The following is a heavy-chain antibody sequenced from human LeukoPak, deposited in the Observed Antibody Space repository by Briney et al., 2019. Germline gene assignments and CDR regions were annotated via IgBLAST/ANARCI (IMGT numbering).Heavy chain of an antibody. CDR2: IIPIFGTA. D-gene: IGHD4-17*01. J-gene: IGHJ4*02. Sequence: SVKVSCKASGYTFTSYAISWVRQAPGQGLEWMGGIIPIFGTANYAQKFQGRVTITADESTSTAYMELSSLRSEDTAVYYCARSGDYGPPDYFDYWGQGTLVTVSS. V-gene: IGHV1-69*13. CDR1: GYTFTSYA. CDR3: ARSGDYGPPDYFDY.